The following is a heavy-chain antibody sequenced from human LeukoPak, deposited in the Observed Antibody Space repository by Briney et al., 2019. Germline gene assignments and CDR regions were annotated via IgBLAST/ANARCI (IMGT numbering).Heavy chain of an antibody. J-gene: IGHJ4*02. CDR1: GFTFSSYG. D-gene: IGHD6-19*01. CDR3: AKDRGSGDLYYFDY. V-gene: IGHV3-30*18. CDR2: ISYDGSNK. Sequence: GRSLRLSCAASGFTFSSYGMHWVRQAPGKGLEWEAVISYDGSNKYYADSVKGRFTISRDNSKNTLYPQMNSLRAEDTAVYYCAKDRGSGDLYYFDYWGQGTLVTVSS.